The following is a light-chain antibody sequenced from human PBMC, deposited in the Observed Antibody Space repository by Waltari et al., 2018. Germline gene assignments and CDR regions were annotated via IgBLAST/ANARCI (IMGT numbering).Light chain of an antibody. J-gene: IGLJ2*01. CDR1: SGHSDYA. CDR2: VNSGGSH. Sequence: QVVLTQSPSASASLGASVRLTCTLSSGHSDYAIAWHQQQPKKGPRYLLKVNSGGSHIKGDGIPDRFSGSSSGAERYLTISSLQSEDEADYYCQTWDTATHVIFAGGTKLTVL. V-gene: IGLV4-69*01. CDR3: QTWDTATHVI.